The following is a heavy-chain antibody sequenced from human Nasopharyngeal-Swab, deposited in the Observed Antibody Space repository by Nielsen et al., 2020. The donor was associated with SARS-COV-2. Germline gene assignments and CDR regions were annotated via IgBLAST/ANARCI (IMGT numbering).Heavy chain of an antibody. V-gene: IGHV1-2*02. D-gene: IGHD3-10*01. CDR2: INPNSGGA. CDR3: AREMRDSSSGNDAFDV. J-gene: IGHJ3*01. Sequence: WVRQAPGQGLEWMGCINPNSGGATYAQKFEGRVTMTRATSRDTAYMELSVLRPDDTAVFYCAREMRDSSSGNDAFDVWGQGTPLPVSS.